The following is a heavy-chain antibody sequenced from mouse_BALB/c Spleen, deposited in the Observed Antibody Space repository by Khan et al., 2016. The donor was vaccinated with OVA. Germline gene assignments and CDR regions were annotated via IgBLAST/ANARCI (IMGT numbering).Heavy chain of an antibody. J-gene: IGHJ4*01. V-gene: IGHV14-3*02. CDR1: GFNIKNTY. D-gene: IGHD1-2*01. Sequence: EVQLQESGAEFVKPGASIRLSCTASGFNIKNTYIHWVKQRPEQGLEWIGRIDPANGYTKYDPKFQGKAPITADTSSNTAYLQLSSLTSEDTAVYYCADSLLLCAMDYWGQGTSVTVSS. CDR3: ADSLLLCAMDY. CDR2: IDPANGYT.